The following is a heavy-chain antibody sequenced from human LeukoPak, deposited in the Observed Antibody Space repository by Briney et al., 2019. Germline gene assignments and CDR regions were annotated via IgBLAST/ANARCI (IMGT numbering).Heavy chain of an antibody. CDR1: GGSFSGHY. CDR3: ARRRDWNDVLDY. J-gene: IGHJ4*02. Sequence: SETLSLTCAVYGGSFSGHYWSWIRQPPGKGLEWIGEVSYSGNSNYNPSLESRVTISVDTSKSQFSLRLTSVTAADTAVYYCARRRDWNDVLDYWGRGTLVTVSS. D-gene: IGHD1-1*01. CDR2: VSYSGNS. V-gene: IGHV4-34*01.